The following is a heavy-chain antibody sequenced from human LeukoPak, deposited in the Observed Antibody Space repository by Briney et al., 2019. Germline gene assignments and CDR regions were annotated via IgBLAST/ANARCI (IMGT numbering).Heavy chain of an antibody. V-gene: IGHV3-53*01. CDR3: ARVGDHFHWYFDL. CDR1: GFTVSTNY. Sequence: PGGSLRLSCAASGFTVSTNYMNWVRQAPGKGLEWVSILYSGSSTYYADSVKGRFTISRDDSKNTLYLKMSSLRAEDTAVYYCARVGDHFHWYFDLWGRGTHVTVSS. CDR2: LYSGSST. J-gene: IGHJ2*01. D-gene: IGHD3-3*02.